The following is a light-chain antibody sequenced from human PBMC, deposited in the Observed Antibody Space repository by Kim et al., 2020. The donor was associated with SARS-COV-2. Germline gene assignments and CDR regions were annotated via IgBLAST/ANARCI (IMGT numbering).Light chain of an antibody. CDR3: QESYLTSGLS. CDR1: QNINIY. Sequence: SVGDRITISGRASQNINIYLNWYQQKPGEAPNLLIFAASSLQTGVPSRFSGSGSGTEFTLTISSLQSEDFGTYYCQESYLTSGLSFGGGTKVDIK. J-gene: IGKJ4*01. V-gene: IGKV1-39*01. CDR2: AAS.